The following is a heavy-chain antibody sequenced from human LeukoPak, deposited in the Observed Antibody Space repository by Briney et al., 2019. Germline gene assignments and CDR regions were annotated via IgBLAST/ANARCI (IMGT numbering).Heavy chain of an antibody. V-gene: IGHV3-21*01. D-gene: IGHD1-26*01. CDR1: GFTFSSYS. CDR3: ASNSIVGATGFDY. J-gene: IGHJ4*02. Sequence: GGSLRLSCAASGFTFSSYSMNWVRQAPGKGLEWVSSISSSSSYIYYADSVKGRFTISRDNAKNSLYLQMNSLRAEDTAVYYCASNSIVGATGFDYWAREPWSPSPQ. CDR2: ISSSSSYI.